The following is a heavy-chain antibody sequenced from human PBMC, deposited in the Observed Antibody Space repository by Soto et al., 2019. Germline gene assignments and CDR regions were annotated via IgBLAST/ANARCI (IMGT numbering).Heavy chain of an antibody. CDR1: GGTFSGYA. J-gene: IGHJ1*01. CDR2: IIPLLGIT. Sequence: QAQLMQSGAEVKKPGSSVKVSCKASGGTFSGYAINWVRQAPGQGLEWMGGIIPLLGITDYGQKVQGRITIAADESTGTAYMALRGLRSEDTAVYYCARDPRSITGTTSSEDFQHWGQGTLVSVSS. D-gene: IGHD1-20*01. V-gene: IGHV1-69*01. CDR3: ARDPRSITGTTSSEDFQH.